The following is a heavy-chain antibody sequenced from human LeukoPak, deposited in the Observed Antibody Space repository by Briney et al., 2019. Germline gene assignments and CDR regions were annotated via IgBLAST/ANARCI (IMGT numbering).Heavy chain of an antibody. CDR1: GGTFSSYA. CDR3: ARVDVVVKRAFDI. CDR2: IIPIFGTA. J-gene: IGHJ3*02. Sequence: SVKVSCKASGGTFSSYAISWVRQAPGQGLEWMGGIIPIFGTANYAQKFQGGVTITTDESTSTAYMELSSLRSEDTAVYYCARVDVVVKRAFDIWGQGTMVTVSS. D-gene: IGHD3-22*01. V-gene: IGHV1-69*05.